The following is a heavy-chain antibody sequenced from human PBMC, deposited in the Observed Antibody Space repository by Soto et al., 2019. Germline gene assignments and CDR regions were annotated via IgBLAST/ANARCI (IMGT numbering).Heavy chain of an antibody. CDR3: ARGPEYSSSWYLGV. J-gene: IGHJ4*02. CDR1: GGTFSNYA. D-gene: IGHD6-13*01. V-gene: IGHV1-69*01. Sequence: QVQLVQSGAEVKKPGSSVKVSCKASGGTFSNYAISWVRQAPGQGLEWMGGIIPIFITPHYAHEFRGRVTITADESTSTAYMELSSLRDEDTALYYCARGPEYSSSWYLGVWGQGTQVTVSA. CDR2: IIPIFITP.